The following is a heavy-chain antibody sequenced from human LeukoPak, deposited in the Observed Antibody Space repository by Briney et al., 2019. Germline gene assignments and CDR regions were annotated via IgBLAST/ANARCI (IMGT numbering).Heavy chain of an antibody. Sequence: KTGGSLRLSCAASGFTFSSYSMNWVRQAPGKGLEWVSSISSSSSYIYYADSVKGRFTISRDNSKNTLYLQMNSLRAEDTAVYYCARDGRRWLRDAFDIWGQGTMVTVSS. J-gene: IGHJ3*02. V-gene: IGHV3-21*01. CDR2: ISSSSSYI. CDR1: GFTFSSYS. CDR3: ARDGRRWLRDAFDI. D-gene: IGHD5-24*01.